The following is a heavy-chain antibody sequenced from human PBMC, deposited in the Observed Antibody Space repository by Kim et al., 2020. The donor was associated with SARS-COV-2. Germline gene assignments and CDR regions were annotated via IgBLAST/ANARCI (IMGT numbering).Heavy chain of an antibody. CDR2: INTNTGNP. CDR3: ARGRVPAAGNYYFGMDV. Sequence: ASVKVSCKASGYTFTSYAMSWVRQAPGQGLEWMGWINTNTGNPTYAQGFTGRFFFSLDTSVSTAYLQISSLKDEDTAIYFCARGRVPAAGNYYFGMDVWGQGTTVTVSS. J-gene: IGHJ6*02. D-gene: IGHD6-13*01. V-gene: IGHV7-4-1*02. CDR1: GYTFTSYA.